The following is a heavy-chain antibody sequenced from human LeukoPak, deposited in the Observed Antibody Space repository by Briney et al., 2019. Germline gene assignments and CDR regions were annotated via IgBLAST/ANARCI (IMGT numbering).Heavy chain of an antibody. Sequence: AGGSLRLSCAAPGFTFSSYAMSWVRQAPGKGLEWVSAISGSGGSTYYADSVKARFPISRDNSKNTLYLQMNSLRAEDTAVYYCAKVPMVRGVISFDYWGQGTLVTVSS. CDR3: AKVPMVRGVISFDY. D-gene: IGHD3-10*01. CDR2: ISGSGGST. CDR1: GFTFSSYA. J-gene: IGHJ4*02. V-gene: IGHV3-23*01.